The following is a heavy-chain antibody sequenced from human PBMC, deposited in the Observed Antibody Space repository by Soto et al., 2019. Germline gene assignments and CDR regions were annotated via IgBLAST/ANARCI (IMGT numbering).Heavy chain of an antibody. CDR3: ARELDSSGYHYNWFDP. CDR1: GYTFTSYY. V-gene: IGHV1-46*01. Sequence: QVQLVQSGAEVKKPGASVKVSCKASGYTFTSYYMHWVRQAPGQGLEWMGIINPSGGSTSYAQKFQGRVTMTRDTSTSTVYMELSSLRSEDTAVYYCARELDSSGYHYNWFDPWGQGTLVTVSS. J-gene: IGHJ5*02. D-gene: IGHD3-22*01. CDR2: INPSGGST.